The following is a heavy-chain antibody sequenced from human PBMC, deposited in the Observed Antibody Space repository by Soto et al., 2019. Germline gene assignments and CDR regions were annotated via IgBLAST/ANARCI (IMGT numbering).Heavy chain of an antibody. D-gene: IGHD3-22*01. CDR2: ISYDGSNK. CDR3: AKDYYESSGYLDY. V-gene: IGHV3-30*18. Sequence: QVQLVESGGGVVQPGRSLRLSCAASGFTFSSYGMHWVRQAPGKGLEWVAVISYDGSNKYYADSVKGRFTITRDNSKNTLYLQMNSLRAEDTAVYYCAKDYYESSGYLDYWGQGTLVTVSS. CDR1: GFTFSSYG. J-gene: IGHJ4*02.